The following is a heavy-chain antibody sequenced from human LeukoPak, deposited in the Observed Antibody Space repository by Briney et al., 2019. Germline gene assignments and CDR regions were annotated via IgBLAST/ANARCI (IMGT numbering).Heavy chain of an antibody. D-gene: IGHD3/OR15-3a*01. CDR3: ARAASFWTYYFDD. CDR1: GFNFSSYS. J-gene: IGHJ4*02. V-gene: IGHV3-21*06. CDR2: ISSSSSYI. Sequence: GGSLRLSCAASGFNFSSYSMNWVRQAPGKGLEWVSSISSSSSYIYYADSVKGRFTISRDNSKNSLFLQMNSLSAEDTAVYYCARAASFWTYYFDDWGQGSLVTVSS.